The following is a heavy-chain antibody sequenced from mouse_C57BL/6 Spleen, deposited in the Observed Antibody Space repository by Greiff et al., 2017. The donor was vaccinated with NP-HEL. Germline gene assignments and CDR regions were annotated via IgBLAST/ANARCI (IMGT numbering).Heavy chain of an antibody. J-gene: IGHJ4*01. CDR1: GYAFTNYL. CDR2: INPGSGGT. D-gene: IGHD2-4*01. Sequence: VQLQQSGAELVRPGTSVKVSCKASGYAFTNYLIEWVKQRPGQGLEWIGVINPGSGGTNYNEKFKGKATLTADKSSSTAYMQLSSLTSEDSAVYFCARSKGIYYDYDGAMDYWGQGTSVTVSS. CDR3: ARSKGIYYDYDGAMDY. V-gene: IGHV1-54*01.